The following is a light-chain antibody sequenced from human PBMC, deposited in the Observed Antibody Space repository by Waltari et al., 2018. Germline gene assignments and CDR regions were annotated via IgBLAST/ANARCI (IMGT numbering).Light chain of an antibody. J-gene: IGLJ3*02. CDR3: QSYDSGLSGWV. CDR2: ANN. CDR1: RSNLGAGYD. V-gene: IGLV1-40*01. Sequence: QSVLTPPPSVSGAPGQRVFISFTGSRSNLGAGYDVHWYQPVPGTAPKLLIYANNNRPSGVPDRFAGSKSGTSASLAITGLQAEDEADYYCQSYDSGLSGWVFGGGTKLTVL.